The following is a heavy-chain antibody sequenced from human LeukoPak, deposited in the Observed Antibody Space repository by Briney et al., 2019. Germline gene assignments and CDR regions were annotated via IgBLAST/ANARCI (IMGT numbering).Heavy chain of an antibody. CDR1: GLTFSDYW. Sequence: GGSLRLSCAASGLTFSDYWMHWVRQAPGKGLVWVSRIHSDAISTTYADSVKGRFTISRDNAKSTLFLQMNSLGADDTAVYYCVRDIRDCSTCDPRFDPWGQGTLVTVSS. D-gene: IGHD2-2*01. J-gene: IGHJ5*02. CDR3: VRDIRDCSTCDPRFDP. CDR2: IHSDAIST. V-gene: IGHV3-74*01.